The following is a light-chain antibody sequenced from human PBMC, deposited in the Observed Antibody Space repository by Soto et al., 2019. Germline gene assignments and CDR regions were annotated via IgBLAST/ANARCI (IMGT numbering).Light chain of an antibody. CDR1: QRVSSK. J-gene: IGKJ1*01. CDR3: QQYNNLPPAT. CDR2: RAS. V-gene: IGKV3-15*01. Sequence: EIVMTQSPATLSVSPGERATLSCRASQRVSSKLAWYQQKPGQAPRLLIYRASTRATDIPARFSGSGSGTEFTLTISSLQSEDFAVYYCQQYNNLPPATFGQGTRVEIK.